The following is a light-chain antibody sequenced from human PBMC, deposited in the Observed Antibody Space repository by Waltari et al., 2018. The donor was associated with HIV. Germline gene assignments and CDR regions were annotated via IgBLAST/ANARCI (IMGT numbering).Light chain of an antibody. CDR2: GNS. CDR1: GPNIGARYD. J-gene: IGLJ2*01. Sequence: SVLTQPPSVSGAPGQRVTISCSESGPNIGARYDVHWYQHLPGTAPKLLIYGNSNRPSGVPDRFSGSKSGTSASLAITGLQPEDEGDYYCQSYDSRLSGSVFGGGTKLTVL. V-gene: IGLV1-40*01. CDR3: QSYDSRLSGSV.